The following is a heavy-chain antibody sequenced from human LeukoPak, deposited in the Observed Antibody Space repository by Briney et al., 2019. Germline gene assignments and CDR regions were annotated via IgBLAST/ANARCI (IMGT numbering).Heavy chain of an antibody. D-gene: IGHD2-2*01. CDR2: ISAYNGNT. V-gene: IGHV1-18*01. CDR3: ARGSRSTPYYYYMDV. J-gene: IGHJ6*03. CDR1: GYTFTSYG. Sequence: GASVKVSCKASGYTFTSYGISWVRQAPGQGLEWMGWISAYNGNTNYAQKLQGRVTRTTDTSTSTAYMELRSLRSDDTAVYYCARGSRSTPYYYYMDVWGKGTTVTVSS.